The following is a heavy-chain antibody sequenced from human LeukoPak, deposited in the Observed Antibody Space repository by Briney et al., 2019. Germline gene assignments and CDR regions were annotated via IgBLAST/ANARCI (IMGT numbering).Heavy chain of an antibody. D-gene: IGHD3-16*01. CDR2: ISSSGSTI. CDR1: GFTFSSYE. CDR3: ASRYDYPRFAFDI. Sequence: PGGSLRLSCAASGFTFSSYEMNWVRQAPGKGLEWVSYISSSGSTIYYADSVKGRFTISRDNAKNSLYLQMNSLRAEDTAVYYCASRYDYPRFAFDIWGQGTMVTVSS. V-gene: IGHV3-48*03. J-gene: IGHJ3*02.